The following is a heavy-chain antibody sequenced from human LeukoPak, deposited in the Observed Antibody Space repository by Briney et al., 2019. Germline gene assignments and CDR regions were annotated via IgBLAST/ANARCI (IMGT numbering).Heavy chain of an antibody. V-gene: IGHV3-30*02. D-gene: IGHD3-22*01. J-gene: IGHJ4*02. Sequence: GGSLRLSCAASGFIFSSHGMHWVRQAPGKGLEWVAFIRYDGSNKYYADSVKGRFTISRDNSKNTLFLQMNSLRPEDTAVYFCAKDGRYYDSSAYKYYFDYWGQGTLVTVSS. CDR2: IRYDGSNK. CDR3: AKDGRYYDSSAYKYYFDY. CDR1: GFIFSSHG.